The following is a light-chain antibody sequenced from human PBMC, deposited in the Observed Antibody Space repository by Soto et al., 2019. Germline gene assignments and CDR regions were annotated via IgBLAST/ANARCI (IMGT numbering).Light chain of an antibody. J-gene: IGKJ3*01. Sequence: VVLTQSPGTLSVSPGERATLSCRASQSVSTTYLACYQQKPGQAPRLLIFGASNRAIGIPDRFSGSGSGTDFTLTISRLEPEDFAVYYCQQYDNSFTFGPGTKVDIK. CDR2: GAS. CDR1: QSVSTTY. CDR3: QQYDNSFT. V-gene: IGKV3-20*01.